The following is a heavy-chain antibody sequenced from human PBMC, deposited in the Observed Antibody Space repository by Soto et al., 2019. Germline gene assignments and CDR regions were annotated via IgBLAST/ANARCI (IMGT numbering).Heavy chain of an antibody. V-gene: IGHV3-7*01. J-gene: IGHJ6*02. D-gene: IGHD3-3*01. CDR1: GFTFSSYW. CDR2: IKHDGTEI. Sequence: PGGSLRLSCAASGFTFSSYWMSWVRQAPGKGLEWVANIKHDGTEIYYVDSVRGRFTISRDNAKNSLYLQMNGLRAEDTAVYYCGRDSLEWLLTFYYYGVDVWGQGTTVTVSS. CDR3: GRDSLEWLLTFYYYGVDV.